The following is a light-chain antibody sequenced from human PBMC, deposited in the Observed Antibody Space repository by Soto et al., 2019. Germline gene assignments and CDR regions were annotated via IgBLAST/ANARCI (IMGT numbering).Light chain of an antibody. CDR1: SSDVGGYNY. CDR3: SSYAGSNNLV. J-gene: IGLJ2*01. V-gene: IGLV2-8*01. Sequence: QSALTQPPSASGSPGQSVTISCTGTSSDVGGYNYVSWYQQHPGKAPKLMIYEVSQRPSGVPDRFSGSKSGNTASLTVSGRQAEDGADYYCSSYAGSNNLVFGGGTKLTVL. CDR2: EVS.